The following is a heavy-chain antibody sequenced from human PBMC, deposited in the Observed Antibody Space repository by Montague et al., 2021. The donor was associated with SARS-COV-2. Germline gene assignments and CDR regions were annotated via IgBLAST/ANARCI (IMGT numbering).Heavy chain of an antibody. D-gene: IGHD3-10*01. CDR3: ARGARQGYGFRLGSFDY. V-gene: IGHV4-39*07. CDR2: IYYSGST. CDR1: GGSISSSSYY. Sequence: SETLSLTCTVSGGSISSSSYYWGWIRQPPGKGLEWIGSIYYSGSTNYNPSLKSRVTMSVDTSKNQFSLKLSSVTAADTAVYYCARGARQGYGFRLGSFDYWGQGTLVTVSS. J-gene: IGHJ4*02.